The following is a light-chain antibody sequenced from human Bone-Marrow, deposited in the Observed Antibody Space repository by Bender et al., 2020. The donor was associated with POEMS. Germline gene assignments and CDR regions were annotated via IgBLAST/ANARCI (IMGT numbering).Light chain of an antibody. CDR1: RLGDKF. CDR3: QGWDNDVL. CDR2: QNT. J-gene: IGLJ2*01. V-gene: IGLV3-1*01. Sequence: SYVLTQPPSVSVSPGQTASITCSGDRLGDKFAYWYQQRPGQSPVLVIYQNTKRPSGIPARFSGSFSGNTATLTISGTQAMDEADYYCQGWDNDVLFGGGTKLTVL.